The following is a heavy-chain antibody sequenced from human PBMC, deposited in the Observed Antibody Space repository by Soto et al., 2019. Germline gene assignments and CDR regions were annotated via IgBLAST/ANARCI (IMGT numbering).Heavy chain of an antibody. CDR3: ARGPSYSDSYFDH. CDR2: IKQDGSEK. Sequence: SGFTFSSYWMSWVRQAPGKGLEWVANIKQDGSEKYYADSVKGRFTISRDNSKNTVYLQMNSLRLEDTAVYYCARGPSYSDSYFDHWGQGTLVTVSS. CDR1: GFTFSSYW. D-gene: IGHD4-17*01. J-gene: IGHJ4*02. V-gene: IGHV3-7*01.